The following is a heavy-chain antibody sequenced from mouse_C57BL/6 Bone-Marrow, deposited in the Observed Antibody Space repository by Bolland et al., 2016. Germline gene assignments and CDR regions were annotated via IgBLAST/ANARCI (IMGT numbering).Heavy chain of an antibody. D-gene: IGHD1-1*02. J-gene: IGHJ3*01. Sequence: VKGRFTISRDNAKNTLYLQMSRLKSEDTAMYYCARRGWGSRAWFAYWGQGTLV. V-gene: IGHV5-12*01. CDR3: ARRGWGSRAWFAY.